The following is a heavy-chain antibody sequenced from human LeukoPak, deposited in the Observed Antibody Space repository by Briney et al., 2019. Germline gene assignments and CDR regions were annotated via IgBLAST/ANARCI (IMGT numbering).Heavy chain of an antibody. CDR1: GYTFTGYY. Sequence: GASVKVSCKASGYTFTGYYMHWVRQAPGQGLEWMGWINPNSGGTNYAQKFQGRVTMTRDPSISTAYMELSRLRSDDTAVYYCARGHEYYSDRNYNWSEPWGQGTLVTVSS. CDR2: INPNSGGT. J-gene: IGHJ5*02. V-gene: IGHV1-2*02. CDR3: ARGHEYYSDRNYNWSEP. D-gene: IGHD3-22*01.